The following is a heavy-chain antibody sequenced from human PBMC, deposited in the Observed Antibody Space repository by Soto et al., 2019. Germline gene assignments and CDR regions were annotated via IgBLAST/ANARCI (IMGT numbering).Heavy chain of an antibody. CDR2: IIPILGIA. Sequence: QVQLVQSGAEVKKPGSSVKVSCKASGGTFSSYTISWVRQAPGQGLEWMGRIIPILGIANYAQKFQGRVTITADKSTSTAYMELSSLRSEDTAVDYCARDSGDGYNPPYFDYWGQGTLVTVSS. D-gene: IGHD5-12*01. CDR3: ARDSGDGYNPPYFDY. J-gene: IGHJ4*02. V-gene: IGHV1-69*08. CDR1: GGTFSSYT.